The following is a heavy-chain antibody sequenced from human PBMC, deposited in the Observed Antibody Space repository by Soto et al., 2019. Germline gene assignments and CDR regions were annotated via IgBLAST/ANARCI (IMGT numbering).Heavy chain of an antibody. Sequence: GGSLRLSCAASGFTFSSYDMHWVRQATGKGLEWVSAIGTAGDTYYPGSVKGRFTISRENAKNSLYLQMNSLRAEDTAVYYCASSESIAVAGTHYWGQGTLVTVSS. D-gene: IGHD6-19*01. J-gene: IGHJ4*02. CDR1: GFTFSSYD. CDR3: ASSESIAVAGTHY. V-gene: IGHV3-13*01. CDR2: IGTAGDT.